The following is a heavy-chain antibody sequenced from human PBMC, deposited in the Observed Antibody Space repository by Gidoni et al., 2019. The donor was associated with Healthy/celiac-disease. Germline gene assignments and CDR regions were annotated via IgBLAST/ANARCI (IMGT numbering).Heavy chain of an antibody. D-gene: IGHD3-3*02. J-gene: IGHJ3*02. CDR3: ASSIGPNDAFDI. V-gene: IGHV3-11*06. CDR1: NFSDYY. Sequence: NFSDYYMSWIRQAPGKGLEWVSYISSSSSYTNYADSVKGRFTISRDNAKNSLYLQMNSLRAEDTAVYYCASSIGPNDAFDIWGQGTMVTVSS. CDR2: ISSSSSYT.